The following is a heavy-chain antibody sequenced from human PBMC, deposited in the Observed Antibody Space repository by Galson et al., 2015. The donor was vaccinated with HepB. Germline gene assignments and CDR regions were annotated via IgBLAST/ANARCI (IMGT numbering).Heavy chain of an antibody. D-gene: IGHD1-26*01. CDR2: LSGSGAIT. CDR3: AKESVSGTYVPTYADS. CDR1: GFNFRNHV. V-gene: IGHV3-23*01. J-gene: IGHJ5*02. Sequence: SLRLSCAASGFNFRNHVMTWVRQAPGKGQEWVASLSGSGAITYYADSLKGRFTISRDNFNNRIFLQMKRLRVEDTALYYCAKESVSGTYVPTYADSWGQGILVTVSS.